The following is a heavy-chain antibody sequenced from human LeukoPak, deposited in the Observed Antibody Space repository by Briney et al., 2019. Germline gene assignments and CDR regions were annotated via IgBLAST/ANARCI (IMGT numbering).Heavy chain of an antibody. CDR2: ISGDGGRT. Sequence: QAGGSLRLSCAASGFTFDEYAIHWVRQAPGEGLEWVSLISGDGGRTFYTDSVKGRFTVSRENSKNSLYLQMNSLRTEDPALYYCAKDLTSVYDAFNIWGQGTMVTVSS. V-gene: IGHV3-43*02. CDR3: AKDLTSVYDAFNI. CDR1: GFTFDEYA. J-gene: IGHJ3*02.